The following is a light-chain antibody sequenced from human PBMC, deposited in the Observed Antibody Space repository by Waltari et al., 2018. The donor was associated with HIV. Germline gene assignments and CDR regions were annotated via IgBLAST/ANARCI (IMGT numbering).Light chain of an antibody. CDR2: GAS. CDR1: PGSNDY. J-gene: IGKJ2*01. CDR3: QQSHNMHT. V-gene: IGKV1-39*01. Sequence: LQLPQSPPSLSASVGDRVPITCWTSPGSNDYLNWYQQKPAKAPKLLIYGASTVVRGVPARFRGSGAGRDFTRTIRRLQPEDFATYYCQQSHNMHTFGQGTKVDIK.